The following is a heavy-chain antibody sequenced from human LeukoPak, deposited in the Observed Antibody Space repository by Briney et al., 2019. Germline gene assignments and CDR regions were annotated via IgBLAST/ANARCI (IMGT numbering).Heavy chain of an antibody. CDR3: ARVQGLDFRWYFDL. CDR2: IGTAGDT. Sequence: GGSLRLSCAASGFTFSSYDMHWVRQATGKGLEWVSAIGTAGDTCYPGSVKGRFTISRENAKNSLYLQMNSLRAGDTAVYYCARVQGLDFRWYFDLWGRGTLVTVSS. V-gene: IGHV3-13*01. CDR1: GFTFSSYD. J-gene: IGHJ2*01.